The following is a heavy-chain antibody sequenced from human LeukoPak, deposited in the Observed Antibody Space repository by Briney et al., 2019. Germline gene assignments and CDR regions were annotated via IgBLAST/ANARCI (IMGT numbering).Heavy chain of an antibody. D-gene: IGHD1-26*01. J-gene: IGHJ6*03. V-gene: IGHV3-7*01. CDR2: IKKDGSEK. CDR1: GFTFSSYW. CDR3: ARVGATSPDYYYYMDV. Sequence: PGGSLRLSCAASGFTFSSYWMSWVRQAPGKGLEWVANIKKDGSEKYYVDSVKGRFTISRDNAKNSLDLQMNSPRAEDTAVYYCARVGATSPDYYYYMDVWGKGTTVTISS.